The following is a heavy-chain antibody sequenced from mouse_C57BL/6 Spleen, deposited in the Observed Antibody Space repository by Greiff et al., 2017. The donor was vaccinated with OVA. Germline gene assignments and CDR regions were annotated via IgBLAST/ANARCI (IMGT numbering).Heavy chain of an antibody. V-gene: IGHV1-26*01. D-gene: IGHD1-1*01. CDR3: ARSVVDYAMDY. CDR1: GYTFTDYY. Sequence: VQLQQSGPELVKPGASVKISCKASGYTFTDYYMNWVKQSHGKSLEWIGDINPNNGGTSYHQKFKGKVTLTVDKSPRTAYMERRSLTSEDSAVYDCARSVVDYAMDYWGQGTSVTVSS. J-gene: IGHJ4*01. CDR2: INPNNGGT.